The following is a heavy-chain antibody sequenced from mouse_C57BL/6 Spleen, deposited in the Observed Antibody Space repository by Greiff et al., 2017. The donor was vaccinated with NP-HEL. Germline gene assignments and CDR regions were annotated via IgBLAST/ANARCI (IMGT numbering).Heavy chain of an antibody. CDR3: ARKDYGSFYFDY. CDR2: IYWDDDK. Sequence: QVQLKESGPGILQSSQTLSLTCSFSGFSLSTSGMGVSWIRQPSGKGLEWLAPIYWDDDKRYNPSLTSRLTISKDTSRNQVFLKITSVDTADTATYYCARKDYGSFYFDYWGQGTTLTVSS. D-gene: IGHD1-1*01. V-gene: IGHV8-12*01. CDR1: GFSLSTSGMG. J-gene: IGHJ2*01.